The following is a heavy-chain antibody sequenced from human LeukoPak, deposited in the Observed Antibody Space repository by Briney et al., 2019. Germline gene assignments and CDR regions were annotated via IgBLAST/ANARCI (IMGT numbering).Heavy chain of an antibody. J-gene: IGHJ4*02. CDR3: ASQTTVKYYFDY. CDR2: IYSGGST. Sequence: GGSLRLSCAASGFTFTSYAMRCVRQAPGKGLEWVSVIYSGGSTYYADSVKGRFTISRDNSKNTLYLQLNSLRGEDTAVYYCASQTTVKYYFDYWGQGTLVTVSS. D-gene: IGHD4-17*01. CDR1: GFTFTSYA. V-gene: IGHV3-53*01.